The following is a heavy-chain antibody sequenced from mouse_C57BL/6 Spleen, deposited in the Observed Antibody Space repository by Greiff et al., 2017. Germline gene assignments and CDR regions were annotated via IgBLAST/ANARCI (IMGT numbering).Heavy chain of an antibody. Sequence: EVQLQESGGGLVQPKGSLKLSCAASGFTFNTYAMHWVRQAPGKGLEWVARIRSKCSNYATYYADSVKARFTISRDDSQSMLYLQMNNRKTEETAMYYCVRETEISYYYGSPYAMDYWGQGTSVTVSS. D-gene: IGHD1-1*01. CDR2: IRSKCSNYAT. CDR1: GFTFNTYA. J-gene: IGHJ4*01. V-gene: IGHV10-3*01. CDR3: VRETEISYYYGSPYAMDY.